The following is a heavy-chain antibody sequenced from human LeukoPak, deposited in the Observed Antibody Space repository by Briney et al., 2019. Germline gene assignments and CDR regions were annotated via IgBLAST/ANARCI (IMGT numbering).Heavy chain of an antibody. CDR2: ISSSGSTI. V-gene: IGHV3-48*04. Sequence: GGSLRLSCAASGFTFSSYWMSWVRQAPAKGLEWVSYISSSGSTIYYADSVKGRFTISRDNAKNSLYLQMNSLRAEDTAVYYCARVGLLGDAFDIWGQGTMVTVSS. J-gene: IGHJ3*02. D-gene: IGHD2-8*02. CDR3: ARVGLLGDAFDI. CDR1: GFTFSSYW.